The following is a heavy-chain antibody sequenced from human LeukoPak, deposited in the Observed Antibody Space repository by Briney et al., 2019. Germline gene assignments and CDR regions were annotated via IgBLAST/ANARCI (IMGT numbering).Heavy chain of an antibody. V-gene: IGHV3-53*01. J-gene: IGHJ4*02. CDR2: IYSGGST. CDR3: VRGDYGDYTLFDY. CDR1: GFTVNSNY. D-gene: IGHD4-17*01. Sequence: PGGSLRLSCAASGFTVNSNYMSWVRQAPGKGLEWVSVIYSGGSTYYVDSVKGRFTISRDNSKNTLYLRMNSLRAEDTAVYYCVRGDYGDYTLFDYWGQGTLVTVSS.